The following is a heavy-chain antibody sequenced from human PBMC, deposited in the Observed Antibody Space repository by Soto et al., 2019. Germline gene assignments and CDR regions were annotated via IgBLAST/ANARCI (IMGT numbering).Heavy chain of an antibody. CDR2: ISYDGSNK. D-gene: IGHD6-13*01. CDR1: GFTFSSYA. CDR3: ARDQGLAAAGTGWYFDL. J-gene: IGHJ2*01. V-gene: IGHV3-30-3*01. Sequence: QVQLVESGGGVVQPGRSLRLSCAASGFTFSSYAMHWVRQAPGKGLEWVAVISYDGSNKYYADSVKGRFTISRDNSKNTLYLQMNSLRAEDTSVYYCARDQGLAAAGTGWYFDLWGRGTLVTVSS.